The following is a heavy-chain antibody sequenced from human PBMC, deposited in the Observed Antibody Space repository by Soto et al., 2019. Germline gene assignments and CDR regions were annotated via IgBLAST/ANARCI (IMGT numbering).Heavy chain of an antibody. CDR3: TRHEEITFGGVIAKGRYYYYGMDV. Sequence: RASVKVSCKASGYTFTDYYVHWLRQAPGPGLEWVGWINPNSGDTKYAQKFQARVTLTRDTSITTAYMELTSLKTEDTAVYYCTRHEEITFGGVIAKGRYYYYGMDVWGQGTTVTVSS. V-gene: IGHV1-2*02. J-gene: IGHJ6*02. CDR2: INPNSGDT. D-gene: IGHD3-16*02. CDR1: GYTFTDYY.